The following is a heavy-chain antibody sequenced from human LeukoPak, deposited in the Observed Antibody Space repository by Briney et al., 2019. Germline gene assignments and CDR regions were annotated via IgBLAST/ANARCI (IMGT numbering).Heavy chain of an antibody. Sequence: PSETLSLTCTVSGGSVSSGDYYWSWIRQPPGKGLEWIGYIYYSGSTNYNPSLKSRVTFSVDTSKNQVSLKLSSVTAADTAVYYCARAVLMYYYDSSGPAWIDPWGQGTLVAVSS. CDR2: IYYSGST. CDR3: ARAVLMYYYDSSGPAWIDP. V-gene: IGHV4-61*08. D-gene: IGHD3-22*01. CDR1: GGSVSSGDYY. J-gene: IGHJ5*02.